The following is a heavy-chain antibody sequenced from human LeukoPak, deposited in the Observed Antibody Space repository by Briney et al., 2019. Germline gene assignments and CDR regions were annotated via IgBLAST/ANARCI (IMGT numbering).Heavy chain of an antibody. CDR1: GFTFSSYS. J-gene: IGHJ4*02. CDR2: ISYDGSNK. Sequence: PGGSLRLSCAASGFTFSSYSMNWVRQAPGKGLEWVAVISYDGSNKYYADSVKGRFTISRDNSKNTLYLQMNSLRAEDTAVYYCARDGEKPGIAAAGGLHYFDYWGQGTLVTVSS. CDR3: ARDGEKPGIAAAGGLHYFDY. D-gene: IGHD6-13*01. V-gene: IGHV3-30*03.